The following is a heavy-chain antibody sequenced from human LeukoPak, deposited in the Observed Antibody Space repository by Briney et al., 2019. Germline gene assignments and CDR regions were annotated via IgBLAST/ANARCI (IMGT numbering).Heavy chain of an antibody. Sequence: SEALSLTCAVSGGSISGRYWSWIRQPPGKGLEWIANWRYDGSPNYTPSLESRATISLDTSKNQFSLRLTSVTAADTDMYYCVVTQKWLAFDYWGEGILVTVSS. CDR2: WRYDGSP. D-gene: IGHD6-19*01. V-gene: IGHV4-59*08. CDR3: VVTQKWLAFDY. CDR1: GGSISGRY. J-gene: IGHJ4*02.